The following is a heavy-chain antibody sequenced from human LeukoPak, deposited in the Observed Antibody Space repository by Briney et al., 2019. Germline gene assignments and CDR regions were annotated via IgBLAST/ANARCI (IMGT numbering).Heavy chain of an antibody. V-gene: IGHV3-7*01. CDR2: IKQDGSEK. CDR3: ARKLPYSSSWYSYYYYYYMDV. Sequence: GGTLRLSCAASGFTFSSYWMSWVRQAPGKGLEWVANIKQDGSEKYYVDSVKGRFTISRDNAKNSLYLQMNSLRAEDTAVYYCARKLPYSSSWYSYYYYYYMDVWGKGTTVTVSS. CDR1: GFTFSSYW. D-gene: IGHD6-13*01. J-gene: IGHJ6*03.